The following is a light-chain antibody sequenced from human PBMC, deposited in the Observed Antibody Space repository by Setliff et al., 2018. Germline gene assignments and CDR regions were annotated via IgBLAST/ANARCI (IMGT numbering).Light chain of an antibody. J-gene: IGLJ2*01. Sequence: QSALTQPPSASGTPGQRVTISCSGSSSNIGSNSVNWYQLLPGTAPKVVIYRNYERPSGVPDRFSGSKSGTSASLAIRGLQSEDEADYYCAAWDDSLNGVVFGGGTKVTVL. CDR1: SSNIGSNS. CDR2: RNY. V-gene: IGLV1-44*01. CDR3: AAWDDSLNGVV.